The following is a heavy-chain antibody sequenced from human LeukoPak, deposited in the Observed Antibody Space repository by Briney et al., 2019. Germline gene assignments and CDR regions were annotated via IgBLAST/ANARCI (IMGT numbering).Heavy chain of an antibody. CDR3: ARDPATGCSSTSCYTWGWFDP. J-gene: IGHJ5*02. V-gene: IGHV1-3*01. CDR2: INAGNGNT. Sequence: ASVKVSCKASGYTFTSYAMHWVRQAPGQRLEWMGWINAGNGNTKYSQKFQGRVTITTDTSTSTAYMELRSLRSDDTAVYYCARDPATGCSSTSCYTWGWFDPWGQGTLVTVSS. CDR1: GYTFTSYA. D-gene: IGHD2-2*02.